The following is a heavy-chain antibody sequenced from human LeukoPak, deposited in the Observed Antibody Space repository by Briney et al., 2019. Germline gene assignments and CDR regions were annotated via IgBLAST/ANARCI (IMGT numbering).Heavy chain of an antibody. J-gene: IGHJ6*02. D-gene: IGHD6-13*01. CDR1: GFTFSSYG. CDR2: ISYDGSNK. CDR3: AKDSFYSSSWYYYYYGMDV. Sequence: GGSLRLSCAASGFTFSSYGMHWVRQAPGKGLEWVAVISYDGSNKYYADSVKGRFTISRDNSKNTLYLQMNSLRAEDTAVYYCAKDSFYSSSWYYYYYGMDVWGQGTTVTVSS. V-gene: IGHV3-30*18.